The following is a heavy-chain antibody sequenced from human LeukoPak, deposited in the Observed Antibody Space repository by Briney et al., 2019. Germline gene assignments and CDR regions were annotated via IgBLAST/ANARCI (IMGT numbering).Heavy chain of an antibody. Sequence: GGSLRLSCAASGFTFSSYSMNWVRQAPGKGLEWVSSISSSSYIYYADSVKGRFTISRDNAKNSLYLQMNSLRAEDTAVYYCARVGVAVGDAFDIWGQGTMVTVSS. V-gene: IGHV3-21*01. J-gene: IGHJ3*02. D-gene: IGHD6-19*01. CDR1: GFTFSSYS. CDR3: ARVGVAVGDAFDI. CDR2: ISSSSYI.